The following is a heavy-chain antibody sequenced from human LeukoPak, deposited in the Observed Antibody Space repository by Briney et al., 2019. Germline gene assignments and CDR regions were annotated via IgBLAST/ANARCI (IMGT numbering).Heavy chain of an antibody. Sequence: GGSLRLSCAASGFTFSNYAMRWVRQAPGKGLEWVSGISGSGDSTYYADSVKGRFTISRDNSKNTLYLQMNSLRAEDTAVYYCARLQLRHCSRTSCANEFDYWGQGTLVTVSS. D-gene: IGHD2-2*01. CDR2: ISGSGDST. CDR1: GFTFSNYA. CDR3: ARLQLRHCSRTSCANEFDY. J-gene: IGHJ4*02. V-gene: IGHV3-23*01.